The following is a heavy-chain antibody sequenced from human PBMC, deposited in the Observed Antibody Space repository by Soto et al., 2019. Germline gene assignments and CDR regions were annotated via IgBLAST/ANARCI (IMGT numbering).Heavy chain of an antibody. CDR2: ISYDGSNK. CDR3: AKSLYYDFWSGYRAFDY. D-gene: IGHD3-3*01. Sequence: LRLSCAASGFTFSSYGMHWVRQAPGKGLEWVAVISYDGSNKYYADSVKGRFTISRDNSKNTLYLQMNSLRAEDTAVYYCAKSLYYDFWSGYRAFDYWGQGTLVTVSS. V-gene: IGHV3-30*18. CDR1: GFTFSSYG. J-gene: IGHJ4*02.